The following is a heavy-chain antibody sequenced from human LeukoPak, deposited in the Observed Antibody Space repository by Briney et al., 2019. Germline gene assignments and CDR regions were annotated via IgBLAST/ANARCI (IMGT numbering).Heavy chain of an antibody. D-gene: IGHD3-22*01. V-gene: IGHV3-74*01. Sequence: GGSVRLSCAASGFSLRTYWMHWVRQVPGKGLEWLSRINSDGSSTTYADSVKGRFTISRDNAKNTLYLQLNSLRAEDTAVYYCARSTRDSRGYYNTLDYWGQGTLVTVSS. CDR2: INSDGSST. CDR1: GFSLRTYW. J-gene: IGHJ4*02. CDR3: ARSTRDSRGYYNTLDY.